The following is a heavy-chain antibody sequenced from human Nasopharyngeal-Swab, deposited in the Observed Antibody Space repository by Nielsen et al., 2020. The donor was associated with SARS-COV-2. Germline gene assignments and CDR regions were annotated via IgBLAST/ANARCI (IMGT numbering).Heavy chain of an antibody. J-gene: IGHJ6*03. Sequence: WIRQPPGKGLKWIGYIYYSGSTYYNPSLKSRVTISVDTSKNQFSLKLSSVTAADTAVYYCARDPTPLNYYYYYYMDVWGKGTTVTVSS. V-gene: IGHV4-30-4*01. CDR3: ARDPTPLNYYYYYYMDV. CDR2: IYYSGST.